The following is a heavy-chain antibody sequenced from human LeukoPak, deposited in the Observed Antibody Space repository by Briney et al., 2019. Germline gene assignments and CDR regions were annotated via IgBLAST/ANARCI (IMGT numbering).Heavy chain of an antibody. Sequence: SGGSLRLSCAASGFTVSSNYMSWVRQAPGKGLEWVSVIYSGGSTYYADSVKGRFTISRDNSKNTLYLQMNSLRAEDTAVYYCARIPVVPAAIDEYYFDYWGQGTLVTVSS. CDR3: ARIPVVPAAIDEYYFDY. D-gene: IGHD2-2*02. V-gene: IGHV3-53*01. J-gene: IGHJ4*02. CDR2: IYSGGST. CDR1: GFTVSSNY.